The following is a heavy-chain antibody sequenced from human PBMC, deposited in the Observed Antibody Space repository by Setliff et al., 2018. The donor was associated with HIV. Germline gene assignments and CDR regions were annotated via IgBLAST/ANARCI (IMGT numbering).Heavy chain of an antibody. J-gene: IGHJ4*02. CDR1: GFTSSNYV. Sequence: GGSLRLSCVASGFTSSNYVLHWVRQAPGKGLEWVAAISHDGSTQYYADSLMGRFTISRDNSKNMIYLQLNNLRTEDTGVYYCAREYGFGSNLDSWGQGTLVTVSS. CDR3: AREYGFGSNLDS. D-gene: IGHD3-16*01. CDR2: ISHDGSTQ. V-gene: IGHV3-30*01.